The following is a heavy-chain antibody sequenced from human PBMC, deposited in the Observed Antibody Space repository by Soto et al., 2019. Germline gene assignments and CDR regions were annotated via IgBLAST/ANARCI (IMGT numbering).Heavy chain of an antibody. CDR2: ISGSGGST. Sequence: HPGGSLRLSCAASGFTFSTYAMSWVRQAPGKGLEWVSSISGSGGSTYYADSVKGRFTISRDNSKNTLYLQMNSLRAEDTAVYYCAKYHSGISSSSNYGMDVWGQGTTVTVSS. CDR3: AKYHSGISSSSNYGMDV. J-gene: IGHJ6*02. D-gene: IGHD6-6*01. V-gene: IGHV3-23*01. CDR1: GFTFSTYA.